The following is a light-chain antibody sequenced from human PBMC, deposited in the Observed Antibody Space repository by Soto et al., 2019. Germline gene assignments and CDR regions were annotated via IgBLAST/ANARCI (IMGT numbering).Light chain of an antibody. Sequence: EVVLTQSPATLSLSPGERVTLSCRASQSVGSYLAWYQQKPGQAPRLLIYDASNRATGIPARFSGSGSGTDFTLTISSLEPEDFAVYYCQQRSNWPLTFGGGTKVDIK. CDR2: DAS. J-gene: IGKJ4*01. CDR3: QQRSNWPLT. CDR1: QSVGSY. V-gene: IGKV3-11*01.